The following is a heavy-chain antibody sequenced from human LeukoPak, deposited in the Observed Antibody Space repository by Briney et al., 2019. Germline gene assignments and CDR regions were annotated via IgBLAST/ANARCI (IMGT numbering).Heavy chain of an antibody. D-gene: IGHD4-17*01. CDR3: ARDPDDYGDYQREDDH. V-gene: IGHV1-18*01. Sequence: ASVKVSCKASGYTFTSYGISWVRQAPGQGLEWMGWISAYNGNANYAQKLQGRVTMTTDTSTSTAYMELRSLRSDDTAVYYCARDPDDYGDYQREDDHWGQGILVTVSS. CDR2: ISAYNGNA. CDR1: GYTFTSYG. J-gene: IGHJ4*02.